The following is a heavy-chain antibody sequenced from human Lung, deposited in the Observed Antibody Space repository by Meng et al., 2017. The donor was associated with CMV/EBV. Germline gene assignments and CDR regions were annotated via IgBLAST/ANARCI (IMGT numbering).Heavy chain of an antibody. D-gene: IGHD6-6*01. Sequence: GEXXKISCAASGFTFNTYAMNWVRQAPGKGLEWVSVIFGGGGTTYYADSVKGRFTISRDNFQKTLYLEMNSLRAEDTAVYYCAKGSEYGNSYLDYWGQGTLVTVSS. V-gene: IGHV3-23*03. CDR2: IFGGGGTT. CDR1: GFTFNTYA. CDR3: AKGSEYGNSYLDY. J-gene: IGHJ4*02.